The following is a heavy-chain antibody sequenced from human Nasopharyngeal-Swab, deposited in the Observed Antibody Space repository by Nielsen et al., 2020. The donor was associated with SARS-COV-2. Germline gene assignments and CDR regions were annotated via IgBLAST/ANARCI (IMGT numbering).Heavy chain of an antibody. V-gene: IGHV3-72*01. D-gene: IGHD3-9*01. J-gene: IGHJ4*02. Sequence: GESLKISCVASGFNLDDYYMDWVRQAPGKGLEWLGHSRVKANSYSAEYAASVTGRFTFSREESRNLLYLQMNSLTTEDTAVYYCARVGICYNDWCGSYDSWGQGTLVTVSS. CDR3: ARVGICYNDWCGSYDS. CDR1: GFNLDDYY. CDR2: SRVKANSYSA.